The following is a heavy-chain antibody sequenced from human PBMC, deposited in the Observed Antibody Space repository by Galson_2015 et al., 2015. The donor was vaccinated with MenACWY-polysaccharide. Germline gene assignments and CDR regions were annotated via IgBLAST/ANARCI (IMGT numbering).Heavy chain of an antibody. Sequence: SVKVSCKASGYTFTSYAMHWVRQAPGQRLEWMGWINAGNGNTEYSQKFQGRVTITRDTSASTAYMELSSLRSEDTAVYYCARESLAAYCGGDCYSGFDYWGQGTLVTVSS. V-gene: IGHV1-3*01. CDR3: ARESLAAYCGGDCYSGFDY. D-gene: IGHD2-21*02. CDR1: GYTFTSYA. J-gene: IGHJ4*02. CDR2: INAGNGNT.